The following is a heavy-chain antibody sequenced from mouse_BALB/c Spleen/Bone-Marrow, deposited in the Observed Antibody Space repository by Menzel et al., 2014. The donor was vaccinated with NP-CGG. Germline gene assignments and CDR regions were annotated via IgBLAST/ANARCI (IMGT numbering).Heavy chain of an antibody. CDR1: GFTFSDYY. CDR3: VLRWFAY. V-gene: IGHV5-4*02. D-gene: IGHD1-1*01. J-gene: IGHJ3*01. CDR2: ISDGGSYT. Sequence: EVQGVESGGGLVKSGGSLKLSCAASGFTFSDYYMYWVRQTPEKRLEWVATISDGGSYTYYPDSVKGRFTISRDNAKNNLYLQMSSLKSEDTAMYYCVLRWFAYWGQGTLVTVSA.